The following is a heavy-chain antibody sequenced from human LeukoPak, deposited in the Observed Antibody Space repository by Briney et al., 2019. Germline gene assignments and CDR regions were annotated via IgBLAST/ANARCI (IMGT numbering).Heavy chain of an antibody. J-gene: IGHJ4*02. Sequence: GGSLRLSCAASGFTFSSYSMNWVRQAPGKGLEWVSSISSSSSYIYYADSVKGRFTISRDNAKNSLYLQMNSLRAEDTALYYCARKYYYGSGTQYYFDYWGQGTLVTVSS. CDR3: ARKYYYGSGTQYYFDY. CDR2: ISSSSSYI. D-gene: IGHD3-10*01. V-gene: IGHV3-21*04. CDR1: GFTFSSYS.